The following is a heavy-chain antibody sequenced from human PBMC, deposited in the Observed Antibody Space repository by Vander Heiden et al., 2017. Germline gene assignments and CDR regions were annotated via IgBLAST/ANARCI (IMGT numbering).Heavy chain of an antibody. D-gene: IGHD1-1*01. Sequence: QLQLQESGPGLVKPSETLSRTCTVSGDSINSSRYSWVWIRQPPGKGLEWIGSIYYSGSTYDNPSLKSRVTISGDTSKNQFSLKLSSVTAADTAVYYCARLYWNDVDFWGQGTLVTVSS. J-gene: IGHJ4*02. CDR2: IYYSGST. V-gene: IGHV4-39*01. CDR1: GDSINSSRYS. CDR3: ARLYWNDVDF.